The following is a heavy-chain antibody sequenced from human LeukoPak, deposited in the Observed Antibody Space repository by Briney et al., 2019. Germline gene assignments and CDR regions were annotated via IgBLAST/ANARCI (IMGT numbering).Heavy chain of an antibody. J-gene: IGHJ4*02. CDR1: GFTFSSYA. V-gene: IGHV3-23*01. D-gene: IGHD1-26*01. CDR2: ISGSGAST. Sequence: GGSLRLSCAASGFTFSSYAMSWVRQAPGKGLEWISGISGSGASTYYADSVKGRFTISRDDSRNTLYLQMNSLRGDDTAVYYCAKDVGKWESLHFFDYWGQGTLVTVSS. CDR3: AKDVGKWESLHFFDY.